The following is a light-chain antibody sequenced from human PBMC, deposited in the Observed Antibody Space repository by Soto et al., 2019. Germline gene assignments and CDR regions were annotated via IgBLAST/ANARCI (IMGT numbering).Light chain of an antibody. CDR3: QQYNSWPPYT. J-gene: IGKJ2*01. Sequence: EIVMTQSPATLTVSPGERVTLSCRASQNINTNVAWYQQKLGQAPRLLIFGASTRATAVPARFSGSGSGTEFTLTISSIQSEDFTTYYCQQYNSWPPYTFGQGTKLEIK. V-gene: IGKV3-15*01. CDR2: GAS. CDR1: QNINTN.